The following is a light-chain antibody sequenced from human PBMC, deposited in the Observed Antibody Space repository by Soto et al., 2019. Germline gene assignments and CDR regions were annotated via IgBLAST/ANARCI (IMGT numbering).Light chain of an antibody. CDR2: DTS. J-gene: IGKJ5*01. CDR3: QQRINWPPVT. Sequence: EIVLTQSPATLSLSPGERATLSCRASQSVGNYLLWYQQKPGQAPRLLIYDTSTRASGIPARFSGSGSGTDFTLTISSLEPEDFAVYYCQQRINWPPVTFGQGTRLEIK. CDR1: QSVGNY. V-gene: IGKV3-11*01.